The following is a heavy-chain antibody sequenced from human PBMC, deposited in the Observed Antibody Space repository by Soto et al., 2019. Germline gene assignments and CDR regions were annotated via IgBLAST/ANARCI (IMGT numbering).Heavy chain of an antibody. J-gene: IGHJ6*02. CDR3: ARVRGQLLSFTHYGMAV. D-gene: IGHD3-10*01. Sequence: QVQLVEAGGGVVQPGRSLRLSCAASGFTCSSYTMHWVRQAPGKGLELLPNISYDGSNKYYSDSVKGRFTISRDNSKHTLYLQMHSLRAEDTAVYYCARVRGQLLSFTHYGMAVWGQGTTVTVSS. V-gene: IGHV3-30-3*01. CDR1: GFTCSSYT. CDR2: ISYDGSNK.